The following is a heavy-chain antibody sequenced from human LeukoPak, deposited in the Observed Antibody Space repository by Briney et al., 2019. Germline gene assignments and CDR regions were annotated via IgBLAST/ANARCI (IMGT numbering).Heavy chain of an antibody. J-gene: IGHJ4*02. CDR1: GSTFSSYG. V-gene: IGHV3-30*18. CDR2: ISYDGSNK. Sequence: GGSLRLSCAASGSTFSSYGMLCVRQAPGKGLEWVAVISYDGSNKYYADSVKGRFTISRDNSKNTLYLQMNSLRAEDTAVYYCAKNYGSGSYYNRGYYFDYWGQGTLVTVSS. CDR3: AKNYGSGSYYNRGYYFDY. D-gene: IGHD3-10*01.